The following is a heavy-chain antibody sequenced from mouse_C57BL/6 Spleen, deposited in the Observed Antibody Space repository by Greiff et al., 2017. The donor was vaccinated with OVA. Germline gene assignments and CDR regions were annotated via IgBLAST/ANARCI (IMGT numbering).Heavy chain of an antibody. V-gene: IGHV1-52*01. Sequence: QVQLKQPGAELVRPGSSVKLSCKASGYTFTSYWMHWVKQRPIQGLEWIGNIDPSDSETHYNQKFKDKATLTVDKSSSTAYMQLSNLTSEDSAVYYCARSHWDEGFGDDWGQVTTLSVSS. CDR2: IDPSDSET. CDR3: ARSHWDEGFGDD. D-gene: IGHD4-1*01. J-gene: IGHJ2*01. CDR1: GYTFTSYW.